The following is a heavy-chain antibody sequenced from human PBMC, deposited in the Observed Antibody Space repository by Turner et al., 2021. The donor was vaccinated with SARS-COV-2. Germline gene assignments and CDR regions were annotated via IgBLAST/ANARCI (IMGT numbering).Heavy chain of an antibody. V-gene: IGHV1-2*02. CDR1: GYTFTGYY. CDR2: INPNSGAT. Sequence: QVQLVQSGAEVKKPGASVTVSCKASGYTFTGYYMHWVRQAPGQGLEWMGWINPNSGATNFAQKFQGGVTMTRDTSISTTYMELSRLRSDDTAVYYCARSSSIYSSGWYRPRGAFDIWGQGTMVTVSS. CDR3: ARSSSIYSSGWYRPRGAFDI. J-gene: IGHJ3*02. D-gene: IGHD6-19*01.